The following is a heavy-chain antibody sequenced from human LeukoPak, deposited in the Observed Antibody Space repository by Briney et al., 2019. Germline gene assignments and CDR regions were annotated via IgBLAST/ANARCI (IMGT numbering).Heavy chain of an antibody. J-gene: IGHJ4*02. CDR1: GFTFSSYS. D-gene: IGHD2-8*01. CDR3: ARDSYTNGVCRYGGHYFDY. CDR2: ISSSSSYI. Sequence: GGSLRLSCAAYGFTFSSYSMNWVRQAPGRGLGWVSSISSSSSYIYYADSVKGGFTISRDNAKNSVYLQMNSLRAEDTAVYYCARDSYTNGVCRYGGHYFDYWGQGTLVSVSS. V-gene: IGHV3-21*01.